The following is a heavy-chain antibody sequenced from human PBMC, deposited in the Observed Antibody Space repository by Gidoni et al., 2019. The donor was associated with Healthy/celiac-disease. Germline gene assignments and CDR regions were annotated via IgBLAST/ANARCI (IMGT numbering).Heavy chain of an antibody. CDR2: IDPSDSYT. Sequence: EVQLVQSGAEVKTPGASLRISCTGSGYSFTSYWSSWGRQMPGNGLEWMGRIDPSDSYTNYSPSFQGHVTISADKSISTAYLQWSSLKASDTAMYYCASYDYGDNYPLGYWGQGTLVTVSS. J-gene: IGHJ4*02. CDR1: GYSFTSYW. CDR3: ASYDYGDNYPLGY. D-gene: IGHD4-17*01. V-gene: IGHV5-10-1*03.